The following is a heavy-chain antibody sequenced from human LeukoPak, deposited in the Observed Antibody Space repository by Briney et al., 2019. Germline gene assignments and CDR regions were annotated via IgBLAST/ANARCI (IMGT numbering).Heavy chain of an antibody. D-gene: IGHD6-13*01. CDR2: IHYSGST. CDR1: GGSISSNSYY. J-gene: IGHJ2*01. Sequence: SETLSLTCSVSGGSISSNSYYWGWIRQPPGKGLEWIGSIHYSGSTYYNPFLKSRVTISVDTSKNQFSLRLSSVTAADTAVFYCASSLGYSSSRRYWYFDLWGRGTLVTVSP. CDR3: ASSLGYSSSRRYWYFDL. V-gene: IGHV4-39*01.